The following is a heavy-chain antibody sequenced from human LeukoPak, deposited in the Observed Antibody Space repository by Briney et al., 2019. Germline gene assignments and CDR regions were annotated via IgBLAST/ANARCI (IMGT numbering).Heavy chain of an antibody. J-gene: IGHJ4*02. V-gene: IGHV1-24*01. CDR1: GYTLTELS. CDR2: FYPEDGET. Sequence: ASVKVSCTVSGYTLTELSMHWVRQAPGKGLEWMGGFYPEDGETIYAQKFQGRVTMTEDTSTDTAYMELSSLRSEDTAVYYCATDPSVAGRFDYWGQGTLVTVSS. CDR3: ATDPSVAGRFDY. D-gene: IGHD6-19*01.